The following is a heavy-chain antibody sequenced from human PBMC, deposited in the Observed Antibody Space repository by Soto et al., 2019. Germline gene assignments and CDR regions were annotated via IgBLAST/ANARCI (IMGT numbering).Heavy chain of an antibody. CDR3: ARGGSWSYIDC. J-gene: IGHJ4*02. V-gene: IGHV3-48*02. D-gene: IGHD3-10*01. CDR1: GFTFSRYH. Sequence: EVQLVESGGGLVQPGGSLRLSCAASGFTFSRYHMNWVRLAPGKGLEWVSYIASSGNTIYYADSVKGRFTISRDNAKNSLYLQMNSRRYEDTAVYYCARGGSWSYIDCWGQGTLVTVSS. CDR2: IASSGNTI.